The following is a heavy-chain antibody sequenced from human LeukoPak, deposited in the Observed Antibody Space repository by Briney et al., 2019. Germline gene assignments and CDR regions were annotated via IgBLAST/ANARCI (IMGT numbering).Heavy chain of an antibody. CDR2: ISGSGGST. V-gene: IGHV3-23*01. J-gene: IGHJ4*02. D-gene: IGHD3-9*01. CDR3: AKEYRGYDILTGYYGFDY. CDR1: GFTFSDYY. Sequence: GGSLRLSCAASGFTFSDYYMSWIRQAPGKGLEWVSAISGSGGSTYYADSVKGRFTISRDNSKNTLYLQMNSLRAEDTAVYYCAKEYRGYDILTGYYGFDYWGQGTLVTVSS.